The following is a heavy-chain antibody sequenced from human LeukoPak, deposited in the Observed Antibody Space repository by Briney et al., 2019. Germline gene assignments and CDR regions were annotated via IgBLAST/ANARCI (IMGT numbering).Heavy chain of an antibody. D-gene: IGHD6-13*01. CDR2: IWYDGSKK. Sequence: GGSLRLSCAASGFTFNSHGMHWVRQVPGKGLEWVALIWYDGSKKYYADSVKGRFTISRDNSKNTLYLQMNSLRAEDTAIYYCARSLPYGTTWYGRSDFWGQGTLVTVSS. J-gene: IGHJ4*02. CDR1: GFTFNSHG. V-gene: IGHV3-33*01. CDR3: ARSLPYGTTWYGRSDF.